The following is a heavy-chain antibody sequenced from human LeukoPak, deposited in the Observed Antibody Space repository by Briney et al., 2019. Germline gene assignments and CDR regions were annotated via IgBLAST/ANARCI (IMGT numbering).Heavy chain of an antibody. D-gene: IGHD4-17*01. Sequence: GGSLRLSCAASGFTFISFEMNWIRQAPGKGLEWVSYISSSGRTTYYADSVKGRFTISRDNSKNTLYLQMNSLRAEDTAVYYCAREPYGDYDDYWGQGTLVTVSS. CDR1: GFTFISFE. CDR3: AREPYGDYDDY. J-gene: IGHJ4*02. CDR2: ISSSGRTT. V-gene: IGHV3-48*03.